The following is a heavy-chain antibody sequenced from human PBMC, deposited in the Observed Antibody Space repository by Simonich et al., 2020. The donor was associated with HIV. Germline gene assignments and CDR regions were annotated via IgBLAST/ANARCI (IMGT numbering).Heavy chain of an antibody. CDR1: GFTFGDYA. CDR2: IRSKAYGGTT. Sequence: EVQLVESGGGLVQPGRSLRLSCTASGFTFGDYAMSWVRQAPGKGLEWVGFIRSKAYGGTTDYAASVKGRFTISRDDSKSIAYLQMNSLKTEDTAVYYCTRSQRGYSGYVLDYWGQGILVTVSS. J-gene: IGHJ4*02. D-gene: IGHD5-12*01. CDR3: TRSQRGYSGYVLDY. V-gene: IGHV3-49*04.